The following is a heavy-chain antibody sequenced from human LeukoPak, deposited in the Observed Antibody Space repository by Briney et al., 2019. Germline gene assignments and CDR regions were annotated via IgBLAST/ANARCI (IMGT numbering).Heavy chain of an antibody. V-gene: IGHV4-34*01. Sequence: PSETLSLTCAVYGGSFSGYYWSWIRQPPGKGLEWIGEINHSGSTNYNPSLKSRVTISVDTSKNQFSLKLSSVTAADTAVYYCARGMTTLWRYCYYYMDVWGKGTTVTVSS. J-gene: IGHJ6*03. CDR2: INHSGST. CDR3: ARGMTTLWRYCYYYMDV. CDR1: GGSFSGYY. D-gene: IGHD4-11*01.